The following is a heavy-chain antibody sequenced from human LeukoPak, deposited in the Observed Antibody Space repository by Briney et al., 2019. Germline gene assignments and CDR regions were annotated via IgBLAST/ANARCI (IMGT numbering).Heavy chain of an antibody. CDR2: IRFDGSDK. CDR1: GFMFSSSG. Sequence: GGSLRLSCVASGFMFSSSGMHWVRQAPGKGLEWVAFIRFDGSDKYYAEFVKGRFTISRDNSKNTLYLQMNSLRAEDTAVYYCATPRGDIVGATGYFYWGQGTLVTVSS. CDR3: ATPRGDIVGATGYFY. D-gene: IGHD1-26*01. V-gene: IGHV3-30*02. J-gene: IGHJ4*02.